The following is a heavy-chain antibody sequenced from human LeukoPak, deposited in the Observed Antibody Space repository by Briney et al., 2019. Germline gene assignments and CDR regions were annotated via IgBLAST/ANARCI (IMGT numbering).Heavy chain of an antibody. V-gene: IGHV1-2*02. J-gene: IGHJ4*02. CDR1: GYTFTGYY. CDR3: ATSEYSSGWYWVDY. D-gene: IGHD6-19*01. CDR2: INPNSGGT. Sequence: ASVKVSCKASGYTFTGYYMHWVRQAPGQGLEWMGWINPNSGGTNYAQKFQGRVTMTRDTSISTAYMELSRLRSDDTAVYYCATSEYSSGWYWVDYWGQGTLVTVSS.